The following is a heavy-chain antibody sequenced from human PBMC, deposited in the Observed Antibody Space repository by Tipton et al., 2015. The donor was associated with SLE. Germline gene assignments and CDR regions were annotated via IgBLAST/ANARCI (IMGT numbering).Heavy chain of an antibody. Sequence: TLSLTCAVSGGPISSSSYYWGWIRQPPGKGLEWIGSIYYSGSTYYNPSLKSRVTISVDTSKNQFSLKLSSVTAADTAVYYCAREGPGRFSDYWGQGTLVTVSS. V-gene: IGHV4-39*07. J-gene: IGHJ4*02. CDR2: IYYSGST. CDR1: GGPISSSSYY. CDR3: AREGPGRFSDY. D-gene: IGHD3-3*01.